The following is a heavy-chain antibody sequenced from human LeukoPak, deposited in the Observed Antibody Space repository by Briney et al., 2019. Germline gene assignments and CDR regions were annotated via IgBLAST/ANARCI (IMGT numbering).Heavy chain of an antibody. Sequence: SETLSLTCTVSGGSISSYYWSWIRQPPGKGLEWIGYIYTSGSTNYNPSLKSRVTMSVDTSKNQFSLKLSSVTAADTAVYYCARDTWRRDWFDPWGQGTLVTVSS. CDR2: IYTSGST. J-gene: IGHJ5*02. D-gene: IGHD2/OR15-2a*01. CDR3: ARDTWRRDWFDP. V-gene: IGHV4-4*09. CDR1: GGSISSYY.